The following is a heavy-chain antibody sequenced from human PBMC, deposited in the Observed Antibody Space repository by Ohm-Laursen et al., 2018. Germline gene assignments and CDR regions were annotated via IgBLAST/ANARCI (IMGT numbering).Heavy chain of an antibody. J-gene: IGHJ1*01. D-gene: IGHD5-18*01. CDR1: GFTFSSYA. Sequence: LSLTCAASGFTFSSYAMSWVRQAPGKGLEWVSAISGSGGSTYYADSVKGRFTISRDNSKNTLYLQMNSLRAEDTAVYYCAKGYSYIKGEYFQHWGQGTLVTVSS. CDR2: ISGSGGST. V-gene: IGHV3-23*01. CDR3: AKGYSYIKGEYFQH.